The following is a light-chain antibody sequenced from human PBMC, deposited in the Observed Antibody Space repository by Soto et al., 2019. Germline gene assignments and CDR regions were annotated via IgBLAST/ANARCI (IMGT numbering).Light chain of an antibody. CDR2: AAS. V-gene: IGKV1-6*01. CDR1: QDIRND. J-gene: IGKJ1*01. CDR3: LQDYNYPWT. Sequence: AIPVTQSPSSLSASVGDRVTITCRASQDIRNDLGWYRQKPGKAPKLLIYAASSLQSGVPSRFAGSGSGTDFTLTISSLQPEDFATYYCLQDYNYPWTFGQGTKVEIK.